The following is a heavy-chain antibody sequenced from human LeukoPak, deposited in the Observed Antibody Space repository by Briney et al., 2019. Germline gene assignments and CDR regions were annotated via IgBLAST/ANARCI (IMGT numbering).Heavy chain of an antibody. CDR1: GFTFSSYE. CDR2: ITSSGSTI. V-gene: IGHV3-48*03. CDR3: ARDVTPGSQDAFDI. Sequence: AGGSLRLSCAASGFTFSSYEMNWVRQAPGKGLEWISYITSSGSTIYYSESVKGRFTISRDNGKNSLYLQMNSLRAEDTAVYYCARDVTPGSQDAFDIWGQGTMVTVSS. D-gene: IGHD1-14*01. J-gene: IGHJ3*02.